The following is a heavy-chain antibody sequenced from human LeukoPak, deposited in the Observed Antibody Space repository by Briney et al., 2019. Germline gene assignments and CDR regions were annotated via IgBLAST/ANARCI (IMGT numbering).Heavy chain of an antibody. D-gene: IGHD5-12*01. V-gene: IGHV1-2*02. Sequence: ASVKVSCKASVYTFTGYYMHWVRHAPGQGLEWMGWINPNSGGTNYAQKFQGRVTMTRDTSISTAYMELSRLRSDDTAVYYCARDPPGYSGYVLGYWGQGTLVTVSS. J-gene: IGHJ4*02. CDR1: VYTFTGYY. CDR3: ARDPPGYSGYVLGY. CDR2: INPNSGGT.